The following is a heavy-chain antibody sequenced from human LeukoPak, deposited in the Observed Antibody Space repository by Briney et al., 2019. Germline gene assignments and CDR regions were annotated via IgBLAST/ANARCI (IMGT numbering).Heavy chain of an antibody. CDR2: ISAYNVNT. V-gene: IGHV1-18*04. Sequence: ASVTVSYKASGYTFTTYGISWVRQAPVQGLEWMGWISAYNVNTNYAQKLQGRVTMTTDTSTRTAYMELRSLRSDDTAVYYCARGVVKYQLLYGWFDPWGQGTLVTVSS. CDR3: ARGVVKYQLLYGWFDP. CDR1: GYTFTTYG. J-gene: IGHJ5*02. D-gene: IGHD2-2*02.